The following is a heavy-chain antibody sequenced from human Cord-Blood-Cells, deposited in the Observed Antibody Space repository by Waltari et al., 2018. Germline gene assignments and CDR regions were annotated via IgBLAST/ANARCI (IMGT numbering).Heavy chain of an antibody. V-gene: IGHV4-38-2*02. J-gene: IGHJ2*01. CDR1: GYSISSGYY. Sequence: QVQLQESGPGLVKPSETLSLTCTVSGYSISSGYYWGWIRQPPGKGLEWIGSIYHSGSTYYNPDLKSRVTISVDTSKNQFSLKLSSVTAADTAVYYCARVGRCSSTSCYWYFDLWGRGTLVTVSS. CDR2: IYHSGST. CDR3: ARVGRCSSTSCYWYFDL. D-gene: IGHD2-2*01.